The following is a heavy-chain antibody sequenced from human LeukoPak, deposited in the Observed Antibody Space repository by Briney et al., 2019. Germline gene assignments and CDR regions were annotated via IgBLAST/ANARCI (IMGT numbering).Heavy chain of an antibody. J-gene: IGHJ4*02. CDR1: GFPFDVQT. Sequence: GGSLRLSCAASGFPFDVQTMSWVRQAPGKGLDWVASMKEDGSEIHYVDSVKGQFTISRDNPKNSLYLQMNSLRAEDTAVYYCAKGGATRGRFENWGQGTRVTVSS. CDR3: AKGGATRGRFEN. D-gene: IGHD1-26*01. CDR2: MKEDGSEI. V-gene: IGHV3-7*01.